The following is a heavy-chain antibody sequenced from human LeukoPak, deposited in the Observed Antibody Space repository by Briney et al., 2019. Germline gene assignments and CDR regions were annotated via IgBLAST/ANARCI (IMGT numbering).Heavy chain of an antibody. CDR1: GFTFSSYG. Sequence: GRSLRLSCAASGFTFSSYGMHWVRQAPGKGLEWVAVISYDGTNKYYADSVKGRFTISRDNSKNTLYLQMNSLRAEDTAVYYCASVDTAMAMDYWGQGTLVTVSS. D-gene: IGHD5-18*01. V-gene: IGHV3-30*03. CDR3: ASVDTAMAMDY. J-gene: IGHJ4*02. CDR2: ISYDGTNK.